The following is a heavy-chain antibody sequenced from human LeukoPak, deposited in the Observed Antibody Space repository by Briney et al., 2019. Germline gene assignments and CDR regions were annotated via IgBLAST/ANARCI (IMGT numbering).Heavy chain of an antibody. CDR1: GGSVRSSSSY. J-gene: IGHJ4*02. V-gene: IGHV4-39*01. CDR2: LYYSGST. Sequence: SETLSLTFTVSGGSVRSSSSYWGWIRQPPGKGLERIGSLYYSGSTYYNSPLKSPVTISVDTSKSQFPLKVTSVTAADTAVYYCARHSAYDGRIYEYWGQGTLVTVSS. D-gene: IGHD5-12*01. CDR3: ARHSAYDGRIYEY.